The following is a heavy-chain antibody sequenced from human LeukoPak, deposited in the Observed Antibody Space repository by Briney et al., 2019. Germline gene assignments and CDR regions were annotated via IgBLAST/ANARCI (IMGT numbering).Heavy chain of an antibody. D-gene: IGHD2-15*01. Sequence: GRSLRLSCAASGFTFSSYAMHWVRQAPGKGLEWVAVISYDGSNKYYADSVKGRFTISRDNSKNMLYLQMNSLRAEDTAVYYCAREVVPQDNWFDPWGQGTLVTVSS. V-gene: IGHV3-30-3*01. CDR3: AREVVPQDNWFDP. CDR1: GFTFSSYA. CDR2: ISYDGSNK. J-gene: IGHJ5*02.